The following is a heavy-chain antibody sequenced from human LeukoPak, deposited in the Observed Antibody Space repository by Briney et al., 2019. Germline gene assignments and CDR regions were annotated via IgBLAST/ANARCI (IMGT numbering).Heavy chain of an antibody. Sequence: SETLSLTCTVSGYSFTIGYYWGWIRQPPGKGLEWIGSIYHSGSTYYNPSLKSRVTMSVDTSKNQFSLKLNSVTAADTAVYYCARVLDYYGSGTYSFDYWGQGTLVTVSS. CDR2: IYHSGST. CDR1: GYSFTIGYY. V-gene: IGHV4-38-2*02. CDR3: ARVLDYYGSGTYSFDY. D-gene: IGHD3-10*01. J-gene: IGHJ4*02.